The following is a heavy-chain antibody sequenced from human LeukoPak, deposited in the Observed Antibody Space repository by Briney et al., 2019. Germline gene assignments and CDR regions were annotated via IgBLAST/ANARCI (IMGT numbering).Heavy chain of an antibody. Sequence: GGSLRLSCAASGFTFSGYAMNWVPQAPGKGLEWVSHIYSSDTTYADSVKGRFTISRDNAKNSLYLQMNSLRDEDTAVYYCARDLHYAFDIWGQGTMVTASS. CDR3: ARDLHYAFDI. J-gene: IGHJ3*02. D-gene: IGHD3-10*01. CDR1: GFTFSGYA. CDR2: IYSSDTT. V-gene: IGHV3-48*02.